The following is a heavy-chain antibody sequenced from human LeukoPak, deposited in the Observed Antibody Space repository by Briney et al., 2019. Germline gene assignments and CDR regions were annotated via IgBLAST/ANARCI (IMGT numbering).Heavy chain of an antibody. CDR2: IIPILGIA. CDR3: ARSLGGNPFDY. CDR1: GGTFSSYA. Sequence: GASVKVSCKASGGTFSSYAISWVRQAPGQGLEWMGRIIPILGIANYAQKFQCRVTITADKSTSTAYMELSSLRSEDTAVYYCARSLGGNPFDYWGQGTLVTVSS. J-gene: IGHJ4*02. V-gene: IGHV1-69*04. D-gene: IGHD2-15*01.